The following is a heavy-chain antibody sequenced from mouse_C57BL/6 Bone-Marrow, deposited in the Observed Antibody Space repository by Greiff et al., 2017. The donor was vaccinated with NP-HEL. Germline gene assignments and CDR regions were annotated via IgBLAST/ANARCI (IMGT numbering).Heavy chain of an antibody. J-gene: IGHJ2*01. CDR2: IYPRSGNT. CDR1: GYTFTSYG. Sequence: QVQLQQSGAKLARPGASVKLSCKASGYTFTSYGISWVKQRTGQGLEWIGEIYPRSGNTYYIEKFKGKATLTADKSSSTAYMELRSLTSEDSAVYFCAREGYYYGSSYVGYFDYWGQGTTLTVSS. D-gene: IGHD1-1*01. CDR3: AREGYYYGSSYVGYFDY. V-gene: IGHV1-81*01.